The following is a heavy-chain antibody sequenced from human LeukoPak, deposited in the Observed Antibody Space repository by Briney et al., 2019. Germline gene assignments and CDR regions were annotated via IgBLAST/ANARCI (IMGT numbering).Heavy chain of an antibody. D-gene: IGHD6-6*01. CDR1: GYSISSGYY. CDR2: IYYSGST. V-gene: IGHV4-38-2*02. J-gene: IGHJ4*02. CDR3: ARDWGRIAARFDY. Sequence: PSETLSLTCTVSGYSISSGYYWGWIRQPPGKGLEWIGSIYYSGSTYYNPSLKSRVTISVDTSKNQFSLKLSSVTAADTAVYYCARDWGRIAARFDYWGQGTLVTVSS.